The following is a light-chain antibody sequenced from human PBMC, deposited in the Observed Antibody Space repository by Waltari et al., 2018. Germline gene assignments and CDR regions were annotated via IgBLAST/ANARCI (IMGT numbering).Light chain of an antibody. CDR3: NSYTGSSSWV. CDR1: SSEVGFYKY. J-gene: IGLJ3*02. CDR2: DVF. V-gene: IGLV2-14*01. Sequence: QSALTQPASVSGSPGQSITISCTGTSSEVGFYKYVSWYQQHPGKAPNLIIYDVFERPSGVSNRFSGSKSGNTASLTISGLRAEDEADYYCNSYTGSSSWVFGGGTKLTVL.